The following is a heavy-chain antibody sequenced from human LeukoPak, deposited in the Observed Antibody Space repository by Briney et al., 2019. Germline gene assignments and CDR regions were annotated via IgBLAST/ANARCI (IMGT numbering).Heavy chain of an antibody. J-gene: IGHJ3*02. CDR3: AREVEYYYDSSGYPLRAFDI. Sequence: SETLSLTCTVSGDSISSGGYYWSWIRQPPGKGLEWIGYIYYSGSTNYNPSLKSRVTISVDTSKNQFSLKLSSVTAADTAVYYCAREVEYYYDSSGYPLRAFDIWGQGTMVTVSS. V-gene: IGHV4-61*08. CDR1: GDSISSGGYY. D-gene: IGHD3-22*01. CDR2: IYYSGST.